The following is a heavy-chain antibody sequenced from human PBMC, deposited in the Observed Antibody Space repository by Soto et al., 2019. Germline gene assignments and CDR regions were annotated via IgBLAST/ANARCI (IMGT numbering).Heavy chain of an antibody. Sequence: EVQVLESGGGLVQPGGSLRLSCAATGFTFSNHAMNWVRQAPGKGLEWVSGISGGGDSTRYADSVKGRFTISRDNSENTLYLQMYSLRADDTALYYCAKNIGSSSGFDYWGQGTLVTVSS. D-gene: IGHD6-6*01. CDR3: AKNIGSSSGFDY. CDR1: GFTFSNHA. V-gene: IGHV3-23*01. J-gene: IGHJ4*02. CDR2: ISGGGDST.